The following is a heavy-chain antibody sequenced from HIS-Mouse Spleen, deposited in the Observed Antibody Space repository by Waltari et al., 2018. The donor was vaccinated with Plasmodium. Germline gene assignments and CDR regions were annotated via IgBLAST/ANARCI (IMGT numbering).Heavy chain of an antibody. CDR2: INSDGSST. CDR3: ARTIAVVGTGDALDI. D-gene: IGHD6-13*01. V-gene: IGHV3-74*01. CDR1: GFTFGSSW. Sequence: EVQLVESGGGLVQPGGSLRLSCAASGFTFGSSWMPWVRQAPGKGLVWVSRINSDGSSTRYADSVKGRFTISRDNAKNTLYLQMNSLRAEDTAVYYCARTIAVVGTGDALDIWGQGTMVTVSS. J-gene: IGHJ3*02.